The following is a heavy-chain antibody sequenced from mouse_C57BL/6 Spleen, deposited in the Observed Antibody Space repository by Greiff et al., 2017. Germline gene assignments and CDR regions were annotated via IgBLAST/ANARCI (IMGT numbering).Heavy chain of an antibody. J-gene: IGHJ3*01. V-gene: IGHV1-12*01. CDR2: ISPGNGDT. CDR1: GYTFTSYN. CDR3: ARSGDYGYDVRWFAY. Sequence: LQESGAELVRPGASVKMSCKASGYTFTSYNMHWVKQTPRQGLEWIGAISPGNGDTSYNQKFKGKATLTVDKSSSTAYMQLSSLTSEDSAVYFCARSGDYGYDVRWFAYWGQGTLVTVSA. D-gene: IGHD2-2*01.